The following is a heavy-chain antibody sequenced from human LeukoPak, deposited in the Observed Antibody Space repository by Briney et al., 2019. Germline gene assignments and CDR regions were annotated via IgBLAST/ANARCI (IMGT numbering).Heavy chain of an antibody. V-gene: IGHV1-69*13. D-gene: IGHD2-2*01. J-gene: IGHJ6*02. CDR2: IIPIFGTA. CDR3: ARGPYQLPEAGKYYYYGMDV. CDR1: GGTFSSYA. Sequence: ASVKVSCKASGGTFSSYAISWVRQAPGQGLEWMVGIIPIFGTANYAQKFQGRVTITADESTSTAYMELSSLRSEDTAVYYCARGPYQLPEAGKYYYYGMDVWGQGTTVTVSS.